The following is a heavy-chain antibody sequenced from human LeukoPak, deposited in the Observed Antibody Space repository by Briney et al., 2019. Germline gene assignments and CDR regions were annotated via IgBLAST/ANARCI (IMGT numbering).Heavy chain of an antibody. CDR3: ARSQMATINGGVDF. J-gene: IGHJ4*02. D-gene: IGHD5-24*01. V-gene: IGHV4-59*01. Sequence: SETLSLTCTVSGGSISSYYWSWIRQLPGKGLEWIGYIYHSGSTNYNPSLKSRVTTSVDTSKNQFSLKLSSVTAADTAIYYCARSQMATINGGVDFWGQGTLVTVSS. CDR1: GGSISSYY. CDR2: IYHSGST.